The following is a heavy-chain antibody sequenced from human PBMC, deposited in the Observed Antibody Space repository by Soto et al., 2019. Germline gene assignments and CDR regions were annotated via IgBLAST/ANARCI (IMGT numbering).Heavy chain of an antibody. D-gene: IGHD2-15*01. CDR1: GGSISSYY. V-gene: IGHV4-59*01. Sequence: SETLSLTCTVSGGSISSYYWSWIRQPPGKGLEWIGYIYYSGSTNCNPSLKSRVTISVDTSKNQFSLKLSSVTAADTAVYYCARGCSGGSCYSVDYYGMDVWGQGTTVTVSS. CDR2: IYYSGST. J-gene: IGHJ6*02. CDR3: ARGCSGGSCYSVDYYGMDV.